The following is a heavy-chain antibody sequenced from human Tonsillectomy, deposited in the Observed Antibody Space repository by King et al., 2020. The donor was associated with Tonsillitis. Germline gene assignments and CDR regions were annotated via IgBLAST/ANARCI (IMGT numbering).Heavy chain of an antibody. V-gene: IGHV1-18*01. D-gene: IGHD3-10*01. CDR2: ISAYNGNT. CDR1: GYTFTSYG. J-gene: IGHJ3*02. Sequence: QLVQSGAEVKKPGASVKVSCKASGYTFTSYGISWVRQAPGQGLEWMGWISAYNGNTNYAQKLQGRVTMTTDTSTSTAYMDPRSLRADDTAVYSCARAKFLGFGELSTHDAFDIWGQGTMVPVSS. CDR3: ARAKFLGFGELSTHDAFDI.